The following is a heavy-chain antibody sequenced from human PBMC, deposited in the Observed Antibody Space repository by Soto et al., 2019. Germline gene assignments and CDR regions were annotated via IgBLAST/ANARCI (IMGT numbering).Heavy chain of an antibody. CDR1: GFTFSSYW. CDR2: IKSDGSGT. J-gene: IGHJ4*02. D-gene: IGHD3-22*01. V-gene: IGHV3-74*01. Sequence: EVQLVESGGGLVQPGESLTLSCAASGFTFSSYWMHWVRQAPGKGLVWVSRIKSDGSGTYYADSVKGRLTISRDNARNTLDLQMNSLRVEDTAVYFCARGDGERYDGNGYLGRHWGQGTLVTVSS. CDR3: ARGDGERYDGNGYLGRH.